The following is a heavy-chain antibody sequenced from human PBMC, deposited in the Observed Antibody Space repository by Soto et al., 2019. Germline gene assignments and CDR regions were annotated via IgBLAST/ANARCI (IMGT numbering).Heavy chain of an antibody. CDR1: GFPFAGNT. D-gene: IGHD4-17*01. Sequence: QVQLVQSGAEVKKPGASVKVSCKASGFPFAGNTVLWVRQAPGQGLEWMGWINVGNGNTKLSQKFQGRFTLARDTSASTAYMELSSLRSEATAVYYCARGLPTTVTILQSWGQGTLVTVAS. CDR3: ARGLPTTVTILQS. V-gene: IGHV1-3*01. CDR2: INVGNGNT. J-gene: IGHJ5*02.